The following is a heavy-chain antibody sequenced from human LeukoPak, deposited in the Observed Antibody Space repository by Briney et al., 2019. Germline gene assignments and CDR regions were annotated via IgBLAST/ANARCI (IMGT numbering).Heavy chain of an antibody. CDR2: IYYGGPT. V-gene: IGHV4-31*03. CDR1: GDSITNGPYY. J-gene: IGHJ6*02. CDR3: ARGTYDSYGMDV. D-gene: IGHD3-10*01. Sequence: SQTLSLTCTVSGDSITNGPYYWTWIRQHPGTGLEWIGYIYYGGPTYYNPSLKSRLTTSVDTSKNQFSLNLSSVTAADTAVYFCARGTYDSYGMDVWGQGTTVTVSS.